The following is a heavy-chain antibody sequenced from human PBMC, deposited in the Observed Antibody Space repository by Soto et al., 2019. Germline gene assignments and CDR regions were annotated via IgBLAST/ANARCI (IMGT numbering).Heavy chain of an antibody. CDR2: IYPGDSDT. CDR3: ASLPYHNSYSGFDY. V-gene: IGHV5-51*01. CDR1: GYSFTSYW. J-gene: IGHJ4*02. D-gene: IGHD1-26*01. Sequence: GESLKISCKGSGYSFTSYWIGWVRQMPGKGLEWMGIIYPGDSDTKYSPSFQGQVTISADKSSSTAYLRWSSLKASDTAIYYCASLPYHNSYSGFDYWGQGTPVTVSS.